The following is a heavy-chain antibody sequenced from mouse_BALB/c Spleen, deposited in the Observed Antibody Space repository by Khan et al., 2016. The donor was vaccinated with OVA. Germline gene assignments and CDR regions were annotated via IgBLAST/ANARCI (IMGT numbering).Heavy chain of an antibody. Sequence: VQLQESGAELARPGASVKMSCKASGYTFTSYTIHWIKLRPGQGLEWLGYINPSNSYSNYNQKFKDKVTSTADKYSTTAYMQLSSLTPDDSAVYNCVRDGYYQRSDGWFAYWGLGTLVTVSA. CDR1: GYTFTSYT. D-gene: IGHD1-1*02. V-gene: IGHV1-4*01. CDR2: INPSNSYS. J-gene: IGHJ3*01. CDR3: VRDGYYQRSDGWFAY.